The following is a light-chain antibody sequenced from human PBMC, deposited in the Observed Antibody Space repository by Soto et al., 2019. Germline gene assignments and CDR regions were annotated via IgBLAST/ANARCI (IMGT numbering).Light chain of an antibody. V-gene: IGLV1-44*01. CDR1: SSNIGSNT. CDR2: SNN. J-gene: IGLJ1*01. CDR3: AAWDDSSYV. Sequence: QSVLTHPPSASGTPGQRVTISCSGSSSNIGSNTLNWYQQLPGTAPNHLIYSNNQRPSGDPARFSDSKSGTSASLAISGLQSEDEADYYCAAWDDSSYVFGTGTKLTVL.